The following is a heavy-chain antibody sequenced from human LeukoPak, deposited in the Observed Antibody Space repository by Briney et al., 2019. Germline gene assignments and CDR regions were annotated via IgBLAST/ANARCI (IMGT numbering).Heavy chain of an antibody. D-gene: IGHD6-13*01. CDR2: ISSSSSYI. CDR3: ARDLGIAAAGTSDY. V-gene: IGHV3-21*01. CDR1: GFTFSSYS. J-gene: IGHJ4*02. Sequence: GGSLRLPCAASGFTFSSYSMNSVRQAPGKGLEWVSSISSSSSYIYYADSVKGRFTISRDNAKNSLYLQMNSLRAGDTAVYYCARDLGIAAAGTSDYWGQGTLVTVSS.